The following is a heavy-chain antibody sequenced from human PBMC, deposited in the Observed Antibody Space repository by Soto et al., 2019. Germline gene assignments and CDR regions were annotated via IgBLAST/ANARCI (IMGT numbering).Heavy chain of an antibody. J-gene: IGHJ6*02. V-gene: IGHV1-18*01. CDR2: ISAYNGNT. CDR1: GYAFTSYG. Sequence: GASVKGCCKASGYAFTSYGISWVRQAPGQGLEWMGWISAYNGNTNYAQKLQGRVTMTTDTSTSTAYMELRSLRSDDTAVYYCARDDPDIVGADSYTLVLGYYYYGMDVWGQGTTVTVYS. D-gene: IGHD1-26*01. CDR3: ARDDPDIVGADSYTLVLGYYYYGMDV.